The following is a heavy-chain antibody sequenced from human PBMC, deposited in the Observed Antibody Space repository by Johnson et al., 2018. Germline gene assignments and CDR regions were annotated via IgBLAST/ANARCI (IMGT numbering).Heavy chain of an antibody. V-gene: IGHV1-46*01. CDR3: AKSRPYYYASADFQH. Sequence: QVQLVQSGAEVKKPGASVKVSCKASGYTFTSYYMHWVRQAPGQGLEWMGIINPSGGSTSYAQKFQGRVTMTRDTSTSTVYMELNNLRAEDTAVYYLAKSRPYYYASADFQHWGQGTLVTVSS. CDR1: GYTFTSYY. D-gene: IGHD3-22*01. J-gene: IGHJ1*01. CDR2: INPSGGST.